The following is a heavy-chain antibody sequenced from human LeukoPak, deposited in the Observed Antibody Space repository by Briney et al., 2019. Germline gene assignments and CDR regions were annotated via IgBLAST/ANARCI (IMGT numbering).Heavy chain of an antibody. CDR3: AREARGSGRDFDY. Sequence: GGSLRLSCAASGSSFSDFYMSWIRQAPGMGLEWISYIGTRSNPIYYADSVKGRFTISRDDAKNSLYLQMNSLRDEDTAVYFCAREARGSGRDFDYWGQGILVTVSS. V-gene: IGHV3-11*01. J-gene: IGHJ4*02. CDR1: GSSFSDFY. D-gene: IGHD1-26*01. CDR2: IGTRSNPI.